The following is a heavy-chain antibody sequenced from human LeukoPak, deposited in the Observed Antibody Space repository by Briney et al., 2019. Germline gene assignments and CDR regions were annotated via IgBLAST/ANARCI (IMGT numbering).Heavy chain of an antibody. CDR3: ARGGHCLTTVTTLMGWGIMDV. Sequence: PGGSLRLSCAASGFTFSSYSMNWVRQAPGKGLEWVSSISSSSSYIYYADSVKGRFTISRDNAKNSLYLQMNSLRAEDTAVYYCARGGHCLTTVTTLMGWGIMDVWGKGTTVTISS. J-gene: IGHJ6*03. V-gene: IGHV3-21*01. CDR1: GFTFSSYS. D-gene: IGHD4-17*01. CDR2: ISSSSSYI.